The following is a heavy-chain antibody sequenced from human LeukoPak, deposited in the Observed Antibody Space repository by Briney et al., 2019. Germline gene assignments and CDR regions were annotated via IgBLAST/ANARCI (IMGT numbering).Heavy chain of an antibody. CDR1: GLTFRTYG. Sequence: GGSLRLSCVPCGLTFRTYGMLWVRHAPGKGLEGVADIGFDGNNKHYADSVKGRFTISRDNSQNTLYLQMDSLRAEDTAVYYCAKVPLKQLWSPFAYWGQGTLVTVSS. J-gene: IGHJ4*02. D-gene: IGHD5-18*01. CDR2: IGFDGNNK. V-gene: IGHV3-33*06. CDR3: AKVPLKQLWSPFAY.